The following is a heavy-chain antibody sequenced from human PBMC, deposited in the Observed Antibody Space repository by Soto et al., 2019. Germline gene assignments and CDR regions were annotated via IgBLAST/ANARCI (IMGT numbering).Heavy chain of an antibody. V-gene: IGHV4-34*01. Sequence: PSETLSLTCAVYGGSFSGYYWSWIRQPPGKGLEWIGEINHSGSTNYNPSLKSRVTISVDTSKNQFSLKLSSVTAADTAVYYCARDPVLRYFDWFRPLSAGDYWGQGTLVTVSS. D-gene: IGHD3-9*01. CDR1: GGSFSGYY. CDR3: ARDPVLRYFDWFRPLSAGDY. CDR2: INHSGST. J-gene: IGHJ4*02.